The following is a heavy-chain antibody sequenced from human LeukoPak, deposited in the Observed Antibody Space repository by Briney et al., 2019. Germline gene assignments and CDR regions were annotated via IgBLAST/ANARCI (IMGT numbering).Heavy chain of an antibody. D-gene: IGHD5-24*01. CDR2: IYYSGST. V-gene: IGHV4-39*07. Sequence: SETLSLTCTVSGGSISSSSYYWGWIRQPPGKGLEWIGSIYYSGSTYYNPSLKSRVTISVDTSKNQFSLKLSSVTAADTAVYYCARSRGWLQSHPLGYWGQGTLVTVSS. J-gene: IGHJ4*02. CDR1: GGSISSSSYY. CDR3: ARSRGWLQSHPLGY.